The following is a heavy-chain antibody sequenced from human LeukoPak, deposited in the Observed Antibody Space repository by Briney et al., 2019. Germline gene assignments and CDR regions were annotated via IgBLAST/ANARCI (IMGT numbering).Heavy chain of an antibody. CDR3: AKSSSTWPYYFDY. D-gene: IGHD6-13*01. J-gene: IGHJ4*02. V-gene: IGHV3-23*01. CDR1: GFTFSTYA. Sequence: GGSLRLSCAASGFTFSTYAMTWVRQAPGRGLEWVSVITDSGGSTFYADSVKGRFTISRDNSRNTLYLQLDSLGAEDTAVYYCAKSSSTWPYYFDYWGQGTVVTVSS. CDR2: ITDSGGST.